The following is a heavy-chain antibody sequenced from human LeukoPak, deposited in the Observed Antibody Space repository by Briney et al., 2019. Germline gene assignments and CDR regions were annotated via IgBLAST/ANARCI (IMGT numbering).Heavy chain of an antibody. Sequence: GESLKISCAASGFSFSVYAMSWLRQPPGKGLEWVSTINANSGTTSYAASVRGRFSISRDNSKNTLYLQLNTLRADDTATYYCAKPISGGLAVTADWFHPWGQGTLVVVSS. D-gene: IGHD6-19*01. J-gene: IGHJ5*01. V-gene: IGHV3-23*01. CDR3: AKPISGGLAVTADWFHP. CDR2: INANSGTT. CDR1: GFSFSVYA.